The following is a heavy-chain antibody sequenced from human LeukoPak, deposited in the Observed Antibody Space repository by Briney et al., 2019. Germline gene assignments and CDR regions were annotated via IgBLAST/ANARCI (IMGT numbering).Heavy chain of an antibody. CDR2: IKPDGSEK. Sequence: PGGSLILSCAASGLTFSNNWMSWVRQPPGKGLEWVASIKPDGSEKYYVDSVQGRFTISRDDAKNSLYLQMSSLRAVDTAVYYCARDYGYNTFDYWGQGTLVTVSS. CDR1: GLTFSNNW. D-gene: IGHD3-10*01. J-gene: IGHJ4*02. CDR3: ARDYGYNTFDY. V-gene: IGHV3-7*05.